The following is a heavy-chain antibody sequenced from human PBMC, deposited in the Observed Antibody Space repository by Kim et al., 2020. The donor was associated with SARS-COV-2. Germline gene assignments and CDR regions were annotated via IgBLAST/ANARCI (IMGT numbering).Heavy chain of an antibody. CDR2: INPTSGGT. Sequence: ASVKVSCKASGYTFTGYYMHWVRQVPGQGLEWMGWINPTSGGTNYAQKFQGRVTITRGTCITTAYMELSSLRSDDTAVYYCARAFGGGNLAIAYWGQGTLVTVSS. V-gene: IGHV1-2*02. D-gene: IGHD3-10*01. CDR1: GYTFTGYY. CDR3: ARAFGGGNLAIAY. J-gene: IGHJ4*02.